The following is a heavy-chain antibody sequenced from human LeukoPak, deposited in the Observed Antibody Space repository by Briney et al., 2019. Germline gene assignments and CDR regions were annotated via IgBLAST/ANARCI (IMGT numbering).Heavy chain of an antibody. J-gene: IGHJ3*02. Sequence: ASVKVSCKASGYTFTSYDINWVRQATGQGLEWMGWMNPNSGNTGYAQKFQGRVTITRNTSISTAYIELSSLRSEDTAVYYCARGHARQGDAFDIWGQGTMVTVSS. CDR2: MNPNSGNT. CDR3: ARGHARQGDAFDI. D-gene: IGHD6-6*01. CDR1: GYTFTSYD. V-gene: IGHV1-8*03.